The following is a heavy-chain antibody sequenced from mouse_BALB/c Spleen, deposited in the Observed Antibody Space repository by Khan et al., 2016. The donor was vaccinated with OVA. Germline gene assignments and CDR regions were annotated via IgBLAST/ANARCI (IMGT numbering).Heavy chain of an antibody. D-gene: IGHD1-1*01. CDR1: GFTFSNYA. CDR3: ARELFATVVATPFAY. Sequence: EVELVESGGGLVKPGGSLKLSCAASGFTFSNYAMSWVRQTPEERLEWVATISSGGSYTYYPDSVQGRFTISRDNAKNTLYLQMSSLRSEDTAIYYCARELFATVVATPFAYWGQGILVTVSA. CDR2: ISSGGSYT. J-gene: IGHJ3*01. V-gene: IGHV5-9-3*01.